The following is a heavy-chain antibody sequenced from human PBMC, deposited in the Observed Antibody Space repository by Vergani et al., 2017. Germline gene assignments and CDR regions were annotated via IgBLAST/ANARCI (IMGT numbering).Heavy chain of an antibody. Sequence: VRLVQSGAEVKKPGASVKVSCKASGATFRSNTISWVRQVPGQGLEWMGRIIPVLGKTKYAQDFQGRLTITADTSTSTAYMELTSLRSQDTAVYYCARDPRGYGGDPEDYYYGMDVWGQGTTVTVSS. J-gene: IGHJ6*02. V-gene: IGHV1-69*04. CDR2: IIPVLGKT. CDR1: GATFRSNT. CDR3: ARDPRGYGGDPEDYYYGMDV. D-gene: IGHD2-21*02.